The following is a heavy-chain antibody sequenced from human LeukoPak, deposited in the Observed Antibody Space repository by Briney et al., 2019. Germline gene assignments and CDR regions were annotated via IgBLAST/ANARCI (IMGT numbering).Heavy chain of an antibody. CDR1: ASTSSSSP. CDR3: AGGYYPVY. D-gene: IGHD3-10*01. V-gene: IGHV3-30*08. Sequence: PGGSLRLSFSPYASTSSSSPIHWVRQDPGKGPEWVAVISYDGSTTYDADSVKGRFTISRDNSKNTLYVQMTSLRAEDRAVYYCAGGYYPVYWGQGTKVTVCS. CDR2: ISYDGSTT. J-gene: IGHJ4*02.